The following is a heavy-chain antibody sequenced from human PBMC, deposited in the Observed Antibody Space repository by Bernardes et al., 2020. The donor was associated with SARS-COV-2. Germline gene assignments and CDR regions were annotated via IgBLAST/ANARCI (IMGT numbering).Heavy chain of an antibody. CDR2: ISSNGGST. J-gene: IGHJ4*02. CDR3: VKDRSVYGSRSYYVY. D-gene: IGHD3-10*01. Sequence: GGSLRLSCSASGFTFSRFAMHWVRQAPGKGLEYVSAISSNGGSTYYADSVKGRFTISRDNSKNTLYLQMSSLRAEDTAVYYCVKDRSVYGSRSYYVYWGQGNLVTVSS. CDR1: GFTFSRFA. V-gene: IGHV3-64D*06.